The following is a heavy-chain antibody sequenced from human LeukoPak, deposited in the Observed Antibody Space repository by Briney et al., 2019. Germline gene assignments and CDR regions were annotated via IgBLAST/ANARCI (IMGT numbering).Heavy chain of an antibody. V-gene: IGHV3-48*01. CDR3: ARDDEYYCSSTSCSTKPFDY. J-gene: IGHJ4*02. Sequence: PGGSLRLSCAASGFTFSSYSMNWVRQAPGKGLEWVSYISSSSSTIYYADSVKGRFTISRDNAKNSLYLQMNSLRAEDTAVYYCARDDEYYCSSTSCSTKPFDYWGQGTLVTVSS. CDR2: ISSSSSTI. CDR1: GFTFSSYS. D-gene: IGHD2-2*01.